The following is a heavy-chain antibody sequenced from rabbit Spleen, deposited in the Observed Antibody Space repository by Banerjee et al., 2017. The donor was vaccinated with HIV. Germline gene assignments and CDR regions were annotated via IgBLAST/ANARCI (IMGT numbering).Heavy chain of an antibody. CDR3: ARGGYGGHIYAMGL. J-gene: IGHJ4*01. Sequence: QSLEESGGDLVKPGASLTLTCIASGVSFSGDSYMYWVRQAPGKGLEWIGCIFSSSDITWYATWAKGRFTISKTSSTTVTLQMTSLTDADTATYFCARGGYGGHIYAMGLWGQGNLVTVS. D-gene: IGHD4-2*01. CDR2: IFSSSDIT. V-gene: IGHV1S40*01. CDR1: GVSFSGDSY.